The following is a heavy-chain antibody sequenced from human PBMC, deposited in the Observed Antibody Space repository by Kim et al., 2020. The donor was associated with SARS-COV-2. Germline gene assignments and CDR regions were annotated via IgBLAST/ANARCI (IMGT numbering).Heavy chain of an antibody. J-gene: IGHJ4*02. Sequence: PVKGRFTISRDDSKNTLYLQMNSLKTEDTAVYYCTTDDGIGGYSFDYFDYWGQGTLVTVSS. D-gene: IGHD3-16*01. V-gene: IGHV3-15*01. CDR3: TTDDGIGGYSFDYFDY.